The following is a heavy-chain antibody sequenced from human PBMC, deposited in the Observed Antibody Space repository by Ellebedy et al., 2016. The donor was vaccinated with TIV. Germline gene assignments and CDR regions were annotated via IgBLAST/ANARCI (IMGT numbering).Heavy chain of an antibody. CDR1: GFSFRNYW. J-gene: IGHJ5*02. CDR2: IYQDGSEQ. Sequence: GESLKISCAASGFSFRNYWMGWVRQAPGKGLEWVANIYQDGSEQHYVDSVKGRFTISRDNARNSVYLQMNSLRAEDTAVYYCARRGSYGDYSVRVNSWFDLWGQGTLVTVSS. D-gene: IGHD4-17*01. CDR3: ARRGSYGDYSVRVNSWFDL. V-gene: IGHV3-7*01.